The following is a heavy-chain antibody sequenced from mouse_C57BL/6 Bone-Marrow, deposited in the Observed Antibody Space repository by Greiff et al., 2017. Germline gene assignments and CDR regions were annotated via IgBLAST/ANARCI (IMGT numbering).Heavy chain of an antibody. J-gene: IGHJ2*01. V-gene: IGHV8-8*01. CDR1: GFSLSTFGMG. CDR2: IWWDDDK. Sequence: QVTLKESGPGILQPSQTLSLTCSFSGFSLSTFGMGVGWIRQPSGKGLEWLAHIWWDDDKYYNPALKSRLTISKDTSKNHVFLKIANVDTADTATYYCARMTAYYSNYFDYWGQGTTLTVSS. CDR3: ARMTAYYSNYFDY. D-gene: IGHD2-5*01.